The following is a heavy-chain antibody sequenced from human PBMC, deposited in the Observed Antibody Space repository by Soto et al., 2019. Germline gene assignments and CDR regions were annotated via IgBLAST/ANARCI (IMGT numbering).Heavy chain of an antibody. CDR3: AVAVAGTTAIGY. Sequence: EVQLVESGGGLVQPGGSLRLSCAASGFTFSSYWMHWVRQAPGKGLVWVSRINSDGSSTSYADSVKGRFTISRDNAKNTVDRQMNSQRAEDTAVYYCAVAVAGTTAIGYWGQGTLVTVSS. V-gene: IGHV3-74*01. D-gene: IGHD6-19*01. J-gene: IGHJ4*02. CDR1: GFTFSSYW. CDR2: INSDGSST.